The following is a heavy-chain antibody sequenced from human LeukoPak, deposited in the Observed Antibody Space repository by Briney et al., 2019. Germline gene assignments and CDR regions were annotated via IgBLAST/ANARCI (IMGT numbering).Heavy chain of an antibody. D-gene: IGHD1-1*01. V-gene: IGHV1-2*02. CDR2: INPNSGGT. J-gene: IGHJ6*03. Sequence: ASVKVSCKASGGTFSSYAISWVRQAPGQGLEWMGWINPNSGGTNYAQKFQGRVTMTRDTSISTAYMELSRLRSDDTAVYYCARDGTTGTTEVYYYYYYMDVWGKGTTVTVSS. CDR3: ARDGTTGTTEVYYYYYYMDV. CDR1: GGTFSSYA.